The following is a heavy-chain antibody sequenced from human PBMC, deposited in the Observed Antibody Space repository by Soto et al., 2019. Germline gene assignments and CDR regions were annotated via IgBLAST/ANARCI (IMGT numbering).Heavy chain of an antibody. CDR1: GFSFSTVW. CDR2: INEDGSAK. V-gene: IGHV3-7*01. Sequence: GGSLRLSCAGSGFSFSTVWMSWVRQAPGKGLEWVACINEDGSAKYYVDSVEGRFTISRDNAKNSLYLQMNSLRAEDTALYYCAINSFRGRGALVTVSS. J-gene: IGHJ4*02. D-gene: IGHD1-26*01. CDR3: AINSF.